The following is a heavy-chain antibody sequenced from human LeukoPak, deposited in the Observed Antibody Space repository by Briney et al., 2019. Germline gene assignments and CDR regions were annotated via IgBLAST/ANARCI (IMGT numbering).Heavy chain of an antibody. Sequence: SETLSLTCTVSGGSISSSSYYWGWIRQPPGKGLEWIGSIYYSGSTYYNPSLKSRVTISVDTSKNQFSLKLSSVTAADTAVYYCARESEIVVVVAATLDYYYYMDVWGKGTTVTISS. CDR3: ARESEIVVVVAATLDYYYYMDV. CDR2: IYYSGST. V-gene: IGHV4-39*02. J-gene: IGHJ6*03. D-gene: IGHD2-15*01. CDR1: GGSISSSSYY.